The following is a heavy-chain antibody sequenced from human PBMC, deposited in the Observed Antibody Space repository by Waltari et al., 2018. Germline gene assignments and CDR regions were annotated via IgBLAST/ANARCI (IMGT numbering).Heavy chain of an antibody. CDR2: ILYDVRNK. D-gene: IGHD5-12*01. CDR1: GFTFSTYA. J-gene: IGHJ6*03. Sequence: QVQLVESGGGVVQPGRSLRLSCAASGFTFSTYAMHWVRQAPGKGLEWVAVILYDVRNKDQADSVKGRFTISRDNSKNTLYLQMNSPRAEETAVYYCARGTYDYIGLVYYYYHMDVWGKGTTVTISS. V-gene: IGHV3-30*04. CDR3: ARGTYDYIGLVYYYYHMDV.